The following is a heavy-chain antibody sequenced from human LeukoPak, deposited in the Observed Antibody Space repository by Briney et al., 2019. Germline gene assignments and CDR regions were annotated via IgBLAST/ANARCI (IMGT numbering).Heavy chain of an antibody. Sequence: SETLSLTCTVSGGSIRRYYWSWIRQSPGKGLEWIGKIYYNGSTDYNASLKSRVTMSVDTSKNQLSLKLKSVTAADTAVYCCARGRYFDWLLKVDMGGGYSFDMWGQGTMVTVSS. CDR3: ARGRYFDWLLKVDMGGGYSFDM. D-gene: IGHD3-9*01. CDR2: IYYNGST. CDR1: GGSIRRYY. J-gene: IGHJ3*02. V-gene: IGHV4-59*01.